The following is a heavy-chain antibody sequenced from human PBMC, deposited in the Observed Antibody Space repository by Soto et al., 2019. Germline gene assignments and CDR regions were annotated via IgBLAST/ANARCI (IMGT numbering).Heavy chain of an antibody. CDR3: AREAHGDHPSYYFDY. J-gene: IGHJ4*02. CDR1: GFTFSGYV. CDR2: ITGSSGDT. Sequence: LRLSCAASGFTFSGYVMSWVRQDPAKGLEWFSSITGSSGDTYYADSVKGRFTISRDNPNNMLYLQMNSLRAEDTAVYYCAREAHGDHPSYYFDYWGQGTLVTVSS. D-gene: IGHD4-17*01. V-gene: IGHV3-23*01.